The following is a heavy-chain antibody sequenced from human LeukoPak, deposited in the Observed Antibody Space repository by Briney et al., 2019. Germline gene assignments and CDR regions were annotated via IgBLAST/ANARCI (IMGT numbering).Heavy chain of an antibody. J-gene: IGHJ4*02. CDR2: INADIGNT. Sequence: ASVKVSCKASGYTFTGYTMHWVRQAPGQSLEWMGWINADIGNTKYSQKFQGRVTITRDTSASTVYMELSSLRPEDTAVYYCARGIRGAAPIDYWGQGTLVTVSS. CDR3: ARGIRGAAPIDY. D-gene: IGHD6-6*01. CDR1: GYTFTGYT. V-gene: IGHV1-3*01.